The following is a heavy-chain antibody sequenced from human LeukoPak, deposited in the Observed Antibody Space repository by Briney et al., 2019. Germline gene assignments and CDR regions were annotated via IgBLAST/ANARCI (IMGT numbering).Heavy chain of an antibody. Sequence: GGSLRLSCAASGFTLSNHWMTWVRQVPGRGPEWVANVNRDGSETYYLDSVKGRFTISKDNAKNSLYLQMDSLRAEDTALYHCARNNGMDVWGQGTTVIVSS. CDR3: ARNNGMDV. CDR1: GFTLSNHW. V-gene: IGHV3-7*03. J-gene: IGHJ6*02. CDR2: VNRDGSET.